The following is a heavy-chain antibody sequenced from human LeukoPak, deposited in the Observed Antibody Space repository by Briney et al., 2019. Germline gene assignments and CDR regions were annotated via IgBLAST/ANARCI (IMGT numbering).Heavy chain of an antibody. Sequence: SETLSLTCTVSGGSINSHYWSWIRQPPGKGLEWIGYVFNGGSTNYNPSLKSRVTMSVDTSRDQFSLRLTSVTAADTAVYYCATRPAGSTWYGVFDYWSQGTLVTVSS. J-gene: IGHJ4*02. CDR2: VFNGGST. D-gene: IGHD6-13*01. CDR1: GGSINSHY. CDR3: ATRPAGSTWYGVFDY. V-gene: IGHV4-59*11.